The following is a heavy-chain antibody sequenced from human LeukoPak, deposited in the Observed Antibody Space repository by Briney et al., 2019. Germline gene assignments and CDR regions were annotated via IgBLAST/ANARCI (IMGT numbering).Heavy chain of an antibody. J-gene: IGHJ3*02. CDR2: ISSSSSYI. CDR3: ASAVSSSWDNHDAFDI. V-gene: IGHV3-21*01. D-gene: IGHD6-13*01. Sequence: GGSLRLSCAASGFTFSSYSMNWVRQAPGKGQEWVSSISSSSSYIYYADSVKGRFTISRDNAKNSLYLQMDSLRAEDTAVYYCASAVSSSWDNHDAFDIWGQGTMVTVSS. CDR1: GFTFSSYS.